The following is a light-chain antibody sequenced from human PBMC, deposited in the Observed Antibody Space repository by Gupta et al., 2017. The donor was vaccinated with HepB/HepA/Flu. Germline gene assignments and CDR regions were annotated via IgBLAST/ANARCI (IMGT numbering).Light chain of an antibody. CDR2: GAS. J-gene: IGKJ4*01. CDR1: ESVSIN. V-gene: IGKV3-15*01. Sequence: EIVMTQSPATLSVSPGERVTLSCRASESVSINLAWYQQKPGQAPRLLIHGASTRATGISAMFSGSWYTTLFTLTSSIRHSEDFAVYYCQRGKHWPALTFGGGTKVEIK. CDR3: QRGKHWPALT.